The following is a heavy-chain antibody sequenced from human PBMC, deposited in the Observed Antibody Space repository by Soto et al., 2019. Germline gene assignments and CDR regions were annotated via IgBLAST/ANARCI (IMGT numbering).Heavy chain of an antibody. J-gene: IGHJ6*03. Sequence: QVQLVQSGAEVKKPGASVKVSCKASGYNFTSYAMHCVRQAPGQRLEWMGWINAGNGNTKYSQKFQGRVTITRDTSASTADMELSSLRSEETAVYYCARNYPSTMVAGVRYYYMDVCCKGTTVTVSS. D-gene: IGHD3-10*01. CDR2: INAGNGNT. CDR3: ARNYPSTMVAGVRYYYMDV. V-gene: IGHV1-3*01. CDR1: GYNFTSYA.